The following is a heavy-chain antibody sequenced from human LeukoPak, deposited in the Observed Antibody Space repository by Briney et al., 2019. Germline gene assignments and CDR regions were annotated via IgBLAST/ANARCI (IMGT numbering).Heavy chain of an antibody. CDR2: VSGSGGST. V-gene: IGHV3-23*01. Sequence: PGGSLRVSCAASGSTFSSYAMSWVRQAPGNGLEWVSAVSGSGGSTYYADSVKGRFTISRDNSKNTLYLQMNSLRAEDTAVYYCASYSYGFDYWGQGTLVTVSS. CDR3: ASYSYGFDY. J-gene: IGHJ4*02. D-gene: IGHD5-18*01. CDR1: GSTFSSYA.